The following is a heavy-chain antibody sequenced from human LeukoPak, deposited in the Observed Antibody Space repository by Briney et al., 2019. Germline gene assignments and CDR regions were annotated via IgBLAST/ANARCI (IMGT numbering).Heavy chain of an antibody. D-gene: IGHD6-13*01. CDR2: IYTSGST. Sequence: SETLSLTCSVSGGSISSYYWSWIRQPPGKGLEWIGYIYTSGSTNSNPSLKSRVTRSEDAAKNQFCLKLSSVTAADTAVYYCARRGGSSWYKSWFDPWGQGTLVSVSS. CDR1: GGSISSYY. CDR3: ARRGGSSWYKSWFDP. V-gene: IGHV4-4*09. J-gene: IGHJ5*02.